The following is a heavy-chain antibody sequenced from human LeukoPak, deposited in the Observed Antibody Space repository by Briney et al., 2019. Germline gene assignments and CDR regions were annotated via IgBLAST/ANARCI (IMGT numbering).Heavy chain of an antibody. CDR1: GGSISSYY. J-gene: IGHJ4*02. D-gene: IGHD5-18*01. Sequence: SETLSLTCTVSGGSISSYYWSWIRQPPGRGLEWIGYIYYSGSTNYNPSLKSRVTISVDTSKNQFSLKLSSVTAADTAVYYCARGYSYGYFDYWGQGTLVTVSS. CDR2: IYYSGST. CDR3: ARGYSYGYFDY. V-gene: IGHV4-59*01.